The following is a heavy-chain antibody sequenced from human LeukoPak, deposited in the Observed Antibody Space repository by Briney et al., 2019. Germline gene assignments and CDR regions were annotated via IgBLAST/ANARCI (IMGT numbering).Heavy chain of an antibody. CDR2: INHSGST. D-gene: IGHD2-21*02. V-gene: IGHV4-34*01. Sequence: SETLSLTCAVYGGSFSGYYWSWIRQPPGKGLEWIGEINHSGSTYYNPSLKSRVTISVDRSKNQFPLKLSSVTAADTAVYYCARGVTDDAFDIWGQGTMVTVSS. CDR3: ARGVTDDAFDI. CDR1: GGSFSGYY. J-gene: IGHJ3*02.